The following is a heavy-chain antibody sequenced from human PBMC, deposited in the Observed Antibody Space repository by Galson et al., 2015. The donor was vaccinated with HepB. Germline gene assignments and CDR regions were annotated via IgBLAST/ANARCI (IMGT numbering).Heavy chain of an antibody. J-gene: IGHJ4*02. V-gene: IGHV3-30*03. Sequence: SLRLSCAASGFTFSSYGMHWVRQAPGKRLEWVAVISYDGSKKYYADSVKGRFSISRDNSKNTLYLQMNSLRAEDTAVYYCATVVLSPFDYWGQGTLVTVSS. CDR2: ISYDGSKK. CDR1: GFTFSSYG. D-gene: IGHD2-2*01. CDR3: ATVVLSPFDY.